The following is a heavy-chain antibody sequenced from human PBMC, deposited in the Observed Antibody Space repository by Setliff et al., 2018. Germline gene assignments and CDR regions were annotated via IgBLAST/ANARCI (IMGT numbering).Heavy chain of an antibody. J-gene: IGHJ6*03. CDR3: ARVLGYNGYGNYYIYYFMDV. CDR1: GDSITSGSYY. CDR2: IYTRGST. Sequence: SETLSLTCTVSGDSITSGSYYWSWVRQPAGQGLEWIGQIYTRGSTNENPSLDNRVTISVDTSKNLFSLNLSPVTAADTAVYYCARVLGYNGYGNYYIYYFMDVWGKGTTVTVSS. V-gene: IGHV4-61*09. D-gene: IGHD5-12*01.